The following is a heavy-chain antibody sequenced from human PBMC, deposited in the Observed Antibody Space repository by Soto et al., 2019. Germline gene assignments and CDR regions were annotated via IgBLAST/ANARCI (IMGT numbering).Heavy chain of an antibody. D-gene: IGHD5-12*01. CDR2: INPNSGVT. V-gene: IGHV1-2*02. CDR1: RYTFTDYY. Sequence: QVQLVQSGAEVKKPGASVKVSCKASRYTFTDYYMHWVRQSPGQGLEWMGWINPNSGVTKFPQKFPGRVIMTRDTSISTVYMELSRLPSDDTAVYYCARVGLTTLELATTYWGQGTLVTVSS. CDR3: ARVGLTTLELATTY. J-gene: IGHJ4*02.